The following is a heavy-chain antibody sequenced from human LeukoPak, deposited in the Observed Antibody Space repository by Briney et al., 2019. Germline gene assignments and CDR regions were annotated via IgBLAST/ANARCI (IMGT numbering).Heavy chain of an antibody. J-gene: IGHJ4*02. D-gene: IGHD2-2*01. CDR1: GYTFTGYY. Sequence: SVKVSCKASGYTFTGYYMHWVRQAPGQGLEWMGWINPNSGGTNYAQKFQGWVTMTRDTSISTAYMELSRLRSDDTAVYYCARGGYCSSTSCPPLGYWGQGVLVTVSS. V-gene: IGHV1-2*04. CDR3: ARGGYCSSTSCPPLGY. CDR2: INPNSGGT.